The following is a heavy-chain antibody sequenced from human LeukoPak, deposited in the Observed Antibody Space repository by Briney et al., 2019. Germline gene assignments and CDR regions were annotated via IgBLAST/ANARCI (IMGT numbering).Heavy chain of an antibody. CDR1: GFTLTNHW. V-gene: IGHV3-74*01. J-gene: IGHJ4*02. Sequence: GGSLRLSRAASGFTLTNHWMHWVRQAPGKGLVWVSRIRPDGRETNHADSVKGRFTISRDNAKNTLYLQMNRLGAEDTAVYYCGRGAVLGSGSVDYWGQGVLVTVSA. CDR3: GRGAVLGSGSVDY. D-gene: IGHD3-10*01. CDR2: IRPDGRET.